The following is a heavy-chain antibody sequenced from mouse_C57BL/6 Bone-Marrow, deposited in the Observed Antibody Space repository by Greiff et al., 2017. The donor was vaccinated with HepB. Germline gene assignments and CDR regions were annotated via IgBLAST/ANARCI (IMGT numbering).Heavy chain of an antibody. V-gene: IGHV7-1*01. Sequence: EVKLVESGGGLVQSGRSLRLSCATSGFTFSDFYMEWVRQAPGKGLEWIAASRNKANDYTTEYSASVKGRFIVSRDTSQSILYLQMNALRAEDTAIYYCARDAEPWYFDVWGTGTTVTVSS. J-gene: IGHJ1*03. CDR1: GFTFSDFY. CDR3: ARDAEPWYFDV. CDR2: SRNKANDYTT.